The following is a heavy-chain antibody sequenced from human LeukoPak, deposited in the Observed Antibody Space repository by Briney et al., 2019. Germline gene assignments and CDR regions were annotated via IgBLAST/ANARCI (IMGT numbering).Heavy chain of an antibody. V-gene: IGHV4-59*01. CDR1: VGSISSYY. J-gene: IGHJ4*02. Sequence: SETLSLTCTVSVGSISSYYWSWIRQPPGKGLEWIGYIYYSGNTNYNPSLKSRVTMSVDTSKNQFSLKLTSVTAADTAVYYCARGARGDGYNYDYWGQGTLVTVSS. CDR3: ARGARGDGYNYDY. D-gene: IGHD5-24*01. CDR2: IYYSGNT.